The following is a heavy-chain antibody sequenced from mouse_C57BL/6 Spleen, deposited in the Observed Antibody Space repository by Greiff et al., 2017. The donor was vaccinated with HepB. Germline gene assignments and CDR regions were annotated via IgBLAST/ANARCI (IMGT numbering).Heavy chain of an antibody. CDR2: IDPETGGT. V-gene: IGHV1-15*01. Sequence: VQGVESGAELVRPGASVTLSCKASGYTFTDYEMHWVKQTPVHGLEWIGAIDPETGGTAYNQKFKGKAILTADKSSSTAYMELRSLTSEDSAVYYCTRGDGYYKDYWGQGTTLTVSS. D-gene: IGHD2-3*01. CDR1: GYTFTDYE. J-gene: IGHJ2*01. CDR3: TRGDGYYKDY.